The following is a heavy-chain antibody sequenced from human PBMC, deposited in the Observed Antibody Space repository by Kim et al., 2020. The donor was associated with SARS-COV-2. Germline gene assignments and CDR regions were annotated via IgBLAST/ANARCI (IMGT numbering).Heavy chain of an antibody. J-gene: IGHJ4*02. Sequence: YYNRSLKCRVTISVDTSKNQSSLKLSSVTAADTSVYYCVRGSRSGHLFDYWGQGTLVTVSS. D-gene: IGHD2-15*01. CDR3: VRGSRSGHLFDY. V-gene: IGHV4-31*02.